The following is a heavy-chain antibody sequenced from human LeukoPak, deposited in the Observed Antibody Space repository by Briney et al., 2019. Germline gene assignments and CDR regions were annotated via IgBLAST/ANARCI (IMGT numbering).Heavy chain of an antibody. V-gene: IGHV4-59*01. CDR3: ARDSSSGYPR. J-gene: IGHJ4*02. CDR2: IYNSGST. Sequence: SETLSLTCTVSGGSISSYYWSWIRQPPGKGLEWIGYIYNSGSTNYNPSLKSRVTISVDTSKNQFSLKLSSVTAADTAVYYCARDSSSGYPRWGQGTLVTVSS. D-gene: IGHD3-22*01. CDR1: GGSISSYY.